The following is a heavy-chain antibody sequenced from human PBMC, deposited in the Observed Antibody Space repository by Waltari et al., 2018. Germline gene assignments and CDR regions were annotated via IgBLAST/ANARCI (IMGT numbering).Heavy chain of an antibody. V-gene: IGHV3-30*02. D-gene: IGHD3-3*01. CDR3: AQPNPTRITIFGVVPYGMDV. Sequence: QVQLVESGGGVVQPGGSLRLSCAASGFTFSSYGLHWVRQAPGKGLAWVAFIRYDGSNKYYADSVKGRFTISRDNSKNTLYLQMNSLRAEDTTVYYCAQPNPTRITIFGVVPYGMDVWGQGTTVTVSS. J-gene: IGHJ6*02. CDR2: IRYDGSNK. CDR1: GFTFSSYG.